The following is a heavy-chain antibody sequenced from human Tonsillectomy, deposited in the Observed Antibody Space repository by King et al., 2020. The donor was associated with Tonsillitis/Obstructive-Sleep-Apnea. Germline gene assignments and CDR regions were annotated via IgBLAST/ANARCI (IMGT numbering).Heavy chain of an antibody. D-gene: IGHD3-10*01. V-gene: IGHV7-4-1*02. Sequence: VQLVQSGSELKKPGASVKVSCKASGYTFTSYAMNWVRQAPGQGLEWMGWINTNTGHPTVAQAFTGRIVFSFDTSVSTAYLQITSLKAEDTAGDFCAREDPYRISGSGLDIWGQGTMVTVSS. CDR3: AREDPYRISGSGLDI. CDR2: INTNTGHP. J-gene: IGHJ3*02. CDR1: GYTFTSYA.